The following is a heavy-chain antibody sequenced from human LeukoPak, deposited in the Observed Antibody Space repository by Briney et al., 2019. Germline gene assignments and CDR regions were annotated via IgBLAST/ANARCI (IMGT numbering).Heavy chain of an antibody. V-gene: IGHV1-18*01. CDR3: ARLYSSGWIDYFDY. J-gene: IGHJ4*02. Sequence: ASVKVSCKASGYTLNTYGITWVRQAPGQGLEWMGWSTAYSGNTYYGQKFQGRVTMTTDTATNTDYMEVKSLTSDDTAVYYCARLYSSGWIDYFDYWGQGTLVTVSS. CDR1: GYTLNTYG. CDR2: STAYSGNT. D-gene: IGHD6-19*01.